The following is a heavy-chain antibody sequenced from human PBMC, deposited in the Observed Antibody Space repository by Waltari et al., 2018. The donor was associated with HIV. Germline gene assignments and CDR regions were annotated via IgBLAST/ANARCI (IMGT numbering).Heavy chain of an antibody. CDR2: IYYTGRA. V-gene: IGHV4-39*01. CDR3: ARHALRVGAAYWNFDL. CDR1: RGSVRSRRYF. J-gene: IGHJ2*01. D-gene: IGHD1-26*01. Sequence: QLQLHGPGRGLVKPSETLYPPCAVSRGSVRSRRYFFGWIRQPPGKGLEWVGRIYYTGRAYYNPSLKSRVTISVDTSKNQFSLKVTSVTAADTAVYYCARHALRVGAAYWNFDLWGRGTLVTVSS.